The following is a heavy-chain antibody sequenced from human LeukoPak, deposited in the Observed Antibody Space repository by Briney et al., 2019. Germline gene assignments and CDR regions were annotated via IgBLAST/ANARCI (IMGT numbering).Heavy chain of an antibody. Sequence: ASVKVSCKASGYTFTGYYMHWVRQAPGQGLEWMGWINPNSGGTNYAQKFQGRVTMTRDTSISTAYMELSRLRSDDTAVYYCARDQYLHSYGLWFFKESEWDGGTWFDPWGQGTLVTVSS. CDR3: ARDQYLHSYGLWFFKESEWDGGTWFDP. D-gene: IGHD5-18*01. V-gene: IGHV1-2*02. CDR2: INPNSGGT. CDR1: GYTFTGYY. J-gene: IGHJ5*02.